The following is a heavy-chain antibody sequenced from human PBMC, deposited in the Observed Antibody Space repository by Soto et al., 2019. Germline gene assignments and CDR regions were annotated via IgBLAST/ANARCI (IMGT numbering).Heavy chain of an antibody. CDR2: ISSSSSYI. V-gene: IGHV3-21*01. J-gene: IGHJ6*02. CDR3: ARVISGLPREFTIFGVVRLYGMDV. D-gene: IGHD3-3*01. CDR1: GFTFSSYS. Sequence: GGSLRLSCAASGFTFSSYSMNWVRQAPGKGLEWVSSISSSSSYIYYADSVKGRFTISRDNAKNSLYLQMNSLRAEDTAVYYCARVISGLPREFTIFGVVRLYGMDVWGQGTTVTVSS.